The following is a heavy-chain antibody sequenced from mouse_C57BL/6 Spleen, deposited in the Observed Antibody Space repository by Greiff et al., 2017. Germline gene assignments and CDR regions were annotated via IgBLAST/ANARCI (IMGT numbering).Heavy chain of an antibody. Sequence: EVKLMESGGGLVQPGGSLKLSCAASGFTFSDYYMYWVRQTPEKRLEWVAYISNGGGSTYYPDTVKGRFTISRDNAKNTLYLQMSRLKSEDTAMYYCARPYYYGRLEGYFDYWGQGTTLTVSS. CDR2: ISNGGGST. CDR3: ARPYYYGRLEGYFDY. J-gene: IGHJ2*01. D-gene: IGHD1-1*01. CDR1: GFTFSDYY. V-gene: IGHV5-12*01.